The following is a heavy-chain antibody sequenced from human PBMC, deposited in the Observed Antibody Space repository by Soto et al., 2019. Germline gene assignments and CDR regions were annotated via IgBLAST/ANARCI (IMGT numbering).Heavy chain of an antibody. Sequence: LRLSCAPSGFTFSSYEMNWVRQAPGKGLEWLSYISNSGSTIYYADSVKGRFTISRDNAKNSLYLQMNSLRAEDTAVYYCARGFPFYDFWSGSTPQSYFDYWGQGTLVTVSS. V-gene: IGHV3-48*03. CDR2: ISNSGSTI. CDR3: ARGFPFYDFWSGSTPQSYFDY. CDR1: GFTFSSYE. D-gene: IGHD3-3*01. J-gene: IGHJ4*02.